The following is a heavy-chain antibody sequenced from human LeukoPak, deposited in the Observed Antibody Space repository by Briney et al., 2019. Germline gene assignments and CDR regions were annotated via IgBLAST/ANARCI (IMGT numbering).Heavy chain of an antibody. D-gene: IGHD6-19*01. Sequence: GGSLRLSCAASGFTVNSNYMSWVRQAPGKGLEWVSVIYSGGSTYYADSVKGRFTISRDNSKNTLYLQMNSLRAEDTAVYYCARELVAGYFDYWGLGTLVTVSS. CDR1: GFTVNSNY. V-gene: IGHV3-53*01. J-gene: IGHJ4*02. CDR3: ARELVAGYFDY. CDR2: IYSGGST.